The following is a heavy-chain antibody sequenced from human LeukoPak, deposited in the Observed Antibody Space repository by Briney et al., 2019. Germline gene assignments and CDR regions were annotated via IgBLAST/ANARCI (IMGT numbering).Heavy chain of an antibody. J-gene: IGHJ6*02. CDR3: AKYSSSANRSYGMDV. CDR1: GFTFSSYA. CDR2: ISGSGGNT. Sequence: QPGGSLRLSCAASGFTFSSYAMSWVRQAPGKGLEWVSAISGSGGNTYYADSVKGRFTISRDNSRNTLYLQMNSLRAEDTAVYYCAKYSSSANRSYGMDVWGQGTTVTVSS. D-gene: IGHD6-13*01. V-gene: IGHV3-23*01.